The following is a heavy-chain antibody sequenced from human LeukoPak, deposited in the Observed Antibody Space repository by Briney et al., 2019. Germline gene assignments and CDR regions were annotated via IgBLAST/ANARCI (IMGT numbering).Heavy chain of an antibody. D-gene: IGHD5-18*01. CDR1: GFTFDDYG. CDR2: ISSSSSYI. J-gene: IGHJ4*02. V-gene: IGHV3-21*01. Sequence: PGGSLRLSCAASGFTFDDYGMSWVRQSPGKGLEWVSSISSSSSYIYYTDSLKGRFTISRDNAKKSLYLQMNSLRAEDTAVYFCAREGLYNYGYVYGYWGQGTLVTVSS. CDR3: AREGLYNYGYVYGY.